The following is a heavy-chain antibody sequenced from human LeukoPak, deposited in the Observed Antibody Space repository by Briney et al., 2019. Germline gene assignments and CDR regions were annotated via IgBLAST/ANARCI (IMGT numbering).Heavy chain of an antibody. V-gene: IGHV4-59*08. D-gene: IGHD4-17*01. CDR1: GGSISSYY. CDR2: IHYSGST. J-gene: IGHJ4*02. CDR3: ARAGLRDY. Sequence: PSETLSLTCIVSGGSISSYYWSWIRQPPGKGLEWIGYIHYSGSTHYNPSLKSRVTISVDTSKNQFSLKLSSVTAADTAVYYCARAGLRDYWGQGTLVTVSS.